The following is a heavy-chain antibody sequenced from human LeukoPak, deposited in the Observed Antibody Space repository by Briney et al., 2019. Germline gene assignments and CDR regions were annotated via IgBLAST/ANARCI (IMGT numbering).Heavy chain of an antibody. CDR3: ARGHGKQLVLFDY. Sequence: SETLSLTCTVSGGSISSYYWSWIRQPPGKGLEWIGYIYYSGSTNYNPSLKSRVTISVDTSKNQFSLKLSSVTAADTAVYYCARGHGKQLVLFDYWGQGTLVTVSS. CDR1: GGSISSYY. V-gene: IGHV4-59*01. D-gene: IGHD6-13*01. J-gene: IGHJ4*02. CDR2: IYYSGST.